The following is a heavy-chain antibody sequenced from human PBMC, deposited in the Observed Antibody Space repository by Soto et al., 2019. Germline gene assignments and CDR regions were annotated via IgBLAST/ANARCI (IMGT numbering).Heavy chain of an antibody. V-gene: IGHV3-23*01. D-gene: IGHD2-15*01. CDR1: GFTFSSYA. CDR2: ISGSGGST. J-gene: IGHJ4*02. Sequence: GGSLRLSCAASGFTFSSYAMSWVRQAPGKGLEWVSAISGSGGSTYYVDSVKGRFTISRDNSKNTLYLQMNSLRAEDTAVYYCAKDRIVVVVAARSTQDYWGQGTLVTVSS. CDR3: AKDRIVVVVAARSTQDY.